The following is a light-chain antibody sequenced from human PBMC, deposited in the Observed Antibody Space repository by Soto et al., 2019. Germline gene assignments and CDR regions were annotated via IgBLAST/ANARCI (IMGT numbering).Light chain of an antibody. CDR2: EVS. CDR1: SSDIGASNY. CDR3: TSYTTSTTSV. Sequence: QSALTQPASVSGSPGQSITVSCTGTSSDIGASNYVSWYQQHPGKAPKLIISEVSNRPSGVSNRFSGSKSGNTASLTISGLQAEDAADYYRTSYTTSTTSVFGGGTKLTVL. J-gene: IGLJ3*02. V-gene: IGLV2-14*01.